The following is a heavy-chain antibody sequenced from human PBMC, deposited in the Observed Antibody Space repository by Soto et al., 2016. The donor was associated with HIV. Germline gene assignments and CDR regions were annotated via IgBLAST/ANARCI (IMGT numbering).Heavy chain of an antibody. CDR1: GFTFSNAW. D-gene: IGHD5-12*01. V-gene: IGHV3-15*01. J-gene: IGHJ4*02. CDR2: IKSKTDGGTT. Sequence: EVQLVESGGGLVKPGGSLRLSCAASGFTFSNAWMSWVRQAPGKGLEWVGRIKSKTDGGTTDYAAPVKGRFTISRDDSKNTLYLQMNSLKTEDTAVYYCTTRGRWLQLWLEGGVDYWGPGNPGHRLL. CDR3: TTRGRWLQLWLEGGVDY.